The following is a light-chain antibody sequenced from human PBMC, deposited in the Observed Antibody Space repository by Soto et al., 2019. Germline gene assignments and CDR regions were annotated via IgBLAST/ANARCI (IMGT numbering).Light chain of an antibody. Sequence: EIVLTQSPGTLSLSPGERATLSCRTSQSVSSSFLAWYQHKPGQAPRLLIFGASNRAAGIPDRFSGSRSGTDFTLTIGRLEPEDSAVYYCHQYDKAPQTFGQGTKVDI. CDR3: HQYDKAPQT. V-gene: IGKV3-20*01. J-gene: IGKJ2*01. CDR2: GAS. CDR1: QSVSSSF.